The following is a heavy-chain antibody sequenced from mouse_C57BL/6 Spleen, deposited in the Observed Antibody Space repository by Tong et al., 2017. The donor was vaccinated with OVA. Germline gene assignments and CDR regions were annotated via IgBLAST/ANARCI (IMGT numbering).Heavy chain of an antibody. J-gene: IGHJ3*01. D-gene: IGHD2-5*01. CDR3: ARYSIFVEYSAY. CDR2: ISDGGSYT. CDR1: GFTFSSYA. Sequence: EVQLQQSGGGLVKPGGSLKLSCAASGFTFSSYAMSWVRQTPEKRLEWVATISDGGSYTYYPDNVKGRFTISRDNAKNNLYLQMSHLKSEDTAMYYCARYSIFVEYSAYSGHDTVVSV. V-gene: IGHV5-4*01.